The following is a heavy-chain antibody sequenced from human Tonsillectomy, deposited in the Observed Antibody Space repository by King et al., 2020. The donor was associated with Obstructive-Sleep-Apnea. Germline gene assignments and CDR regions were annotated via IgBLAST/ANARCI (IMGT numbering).Heavy chain of an antibody. CDR2: IWNDGRKK. CDR1: GFTFSYYG. Sequence: QLVQSGGGVVQPGRSLRLSCAASGFTFSYYGMHWVRQAPGKGLAWVAVIWNDGRKKYYADSVKGRFTISRDNSKNTLYLQMNSLRAEDTAVYYCARGLGGDPWYFDYWGQGTLVTVSS. CDR3: ARGLGGDPWYFDY. V-gene: IGHV3-33*01. D-gene: IGHD2-21*02. J-gene: IGHJ4*02.